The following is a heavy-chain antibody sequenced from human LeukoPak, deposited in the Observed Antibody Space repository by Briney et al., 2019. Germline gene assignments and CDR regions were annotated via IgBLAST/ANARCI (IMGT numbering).Heavy chain of an antibody. CDR3: ARNLCYYYMDV. CDR2: IYTSGST. V-gene: IGHV4-4*09. D-gene: IGHD2-21*01. Sequence: PSETLSLTCTVSGGSISSYYWSWIRQPPGKGLEWIGYIYTSGSTNYNPSLKSRVTISVDTSKNQFSLKLSSVTAADTAVYYSARNLCYYYMDVWGKGTTVTVSS. CDR1: GGSISSYY. J-gene: IGHJ6*03.